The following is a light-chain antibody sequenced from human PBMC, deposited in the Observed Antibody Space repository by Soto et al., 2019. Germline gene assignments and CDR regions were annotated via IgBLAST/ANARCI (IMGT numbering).Light chain of an antibody. CDR3: CSYAGSSTWV. CDR2: EVT. V-gene: IGLV2-23*02. Sequence: QSVLTQPASVSGSPGQSIAISCTGTSSDVGNYNFVSWYQQHPGKAPKLMISEVTKRPSGVSNRFSGSKSGNTASLTISGLQAEDEADYYFCSYAGSSTWVFGGGTKVTVL. CDR1: SSDVGNYNF. J-gene: IGLJ3*02.